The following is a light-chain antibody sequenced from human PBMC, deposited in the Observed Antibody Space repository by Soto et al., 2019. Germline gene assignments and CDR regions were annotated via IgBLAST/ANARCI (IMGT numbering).Light chain of an antibody. CDR3: QQANSFPYI. Sequence: DIQMTQSPSSVSASVGDRVTVTCRASQGIGNYLAWYQQKPGKAPKLLISAASSLQRGVPSRFSGSGSGTYFTLTIDSLQPEDFATYYCQQANSFPYIFGQGTKLEIK. V-gene: IGKV1-12*01. CDR2: AAS. CDR1: QGIGNY. J-gene: IGKJ2*01.